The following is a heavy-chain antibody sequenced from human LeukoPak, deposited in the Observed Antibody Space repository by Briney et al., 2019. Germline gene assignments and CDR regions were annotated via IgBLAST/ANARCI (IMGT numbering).Heavy chain of an antibody. Sequence: GGSLRLSCAASGFTFSSYEMNWVRQAPGKGLEWVSYISNSGSTKYYADSVQGRFTISRDNAKNSLYLQMSSLRAEDTAVYYCARNDYNFDYWGQGTLVTVSS. V-gene: IGHV3-48*03. D-gene: IGHD3-16*01. CDR2: ISNSGSTK. J-gene: IGHJ4*02. CDR1: GFTFSSYE. CDR3: ARNDYNFDY.